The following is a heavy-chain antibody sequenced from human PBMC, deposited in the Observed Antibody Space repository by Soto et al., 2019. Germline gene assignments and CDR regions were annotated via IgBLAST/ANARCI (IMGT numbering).Heavy chain of an antibody. CDR2: IYNRGNT. Sequence: SETRSLTCAVSGGSISSGFYSWSWIQQPPGQGLEWIGYIYNRGNTYYNPSLMSRVTISVDRSQNQFSLKLTSVTAADTAVYYCARGSDSVWNWCERLGKGNQVIVSA. J-gene: IGHJ5*02. CDR1: GGSISSGFYS. D-gene: IGHD3-22*01. V-gene: IGHV4-30-2*01. CDR3: ARGSDSVWNWCER.